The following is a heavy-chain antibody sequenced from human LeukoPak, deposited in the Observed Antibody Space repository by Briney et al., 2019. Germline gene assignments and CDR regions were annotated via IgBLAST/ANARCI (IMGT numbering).Heavy chain of an antibody. D-gene: IGHD4-17*01. CDR1: GVAVSSGSYY. CDR2: IHYSGSS. Sequence: SETLSLTCTVSGVAVSSGSYYWSWIPQPPGQGLEWIGYIHYSGSSKYNPTLKIRVTMSVDTSMHHLSLKMISVTAADPSIYSSTRTNYADYNWFDPWGQGSLVTVSS. V-gene: IGHV4-61*03. CDR3: TRTNYADYNWFDP. J-gene: IGHJ5*02.